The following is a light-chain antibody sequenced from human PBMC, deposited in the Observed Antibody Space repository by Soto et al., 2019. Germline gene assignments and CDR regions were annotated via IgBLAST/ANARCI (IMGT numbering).Light chain of an antibody. CDR2: AAS. CDR3: QQYYSYSLT. Sequence: AIRMTQSPSSFSASTGDRVTITCRASQGISSYLALYQQKPGKAPKLLIYAASTLQSGVPSRFSGSGSGTDFTLTISCLQSEDFATYYCQQYYSYSLTFGGGTKVEIK. CDR1: QGISSY. V-gene: IGKV1-8*01. J-gene: IGKJ4*01.